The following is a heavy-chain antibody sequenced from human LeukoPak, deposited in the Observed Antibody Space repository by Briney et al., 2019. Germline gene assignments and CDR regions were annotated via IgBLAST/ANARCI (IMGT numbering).Heavy chain of an antibody. Sequence: PGGSLRLSCAASGFTFSSHWMSWVRQAPGKGLEWVSYISSSGSTIYYADSVKGRFTISRDNAKNSLYLQMNSLRAEDTAVYYCAKDHVAVAETYYYYYYMDVWGKGTTVTISS. J-gene: IGHJ6*03. CDR1: GFTFSSHW. CDR2: ISSSGSTI. D-gene: IGHD6-19*01. V-gene: IGHV3-11*04. CDR3: AKDHVAVAETYYYYYYMDV.